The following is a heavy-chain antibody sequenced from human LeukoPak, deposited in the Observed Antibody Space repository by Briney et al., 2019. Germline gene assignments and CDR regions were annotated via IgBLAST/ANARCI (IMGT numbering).Heavy chain of an antibody. D-gene: IGHD2-8*01. CDR2: IYSGDRT. CDR1: GFSVSSNY. V-gene: IGHV3-53*03. CDR3: ARGLMGGWPNFEY. Sequence: GGSLRLSCAASGFSVSSNYMSWVRQAPGKGLEWVSVIYSGDRTYYADSVKGRFTISRDNAKNSVYLQMNGLRAEDTALYYCARGLMGGWPNFEYWGQGTLVTVSS. J-gene: IGHJ4*02.